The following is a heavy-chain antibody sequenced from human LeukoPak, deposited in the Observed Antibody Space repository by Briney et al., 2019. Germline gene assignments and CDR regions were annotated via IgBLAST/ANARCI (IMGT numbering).Heavy chain of an antibody. CDR2: IYYSGST. J-gene: IGHJ4*02. V-gene: IGHV4-39*01. Sequence: SETLSLTCTVSGGSISSSSYYWGWIRQPPGKGLEWIGSIYYSGSTYYNPSLKSRVTISVDTSKNQFSLKLSSVTAADTAVYYCARTDRDDFWNGYHYYFDYWGQGTLVTVSS. D-gene: IGHD3-3*01. CDR3: ARTDRDDFWNGYHYYFDY. CDR1: GGSISSSSYY.